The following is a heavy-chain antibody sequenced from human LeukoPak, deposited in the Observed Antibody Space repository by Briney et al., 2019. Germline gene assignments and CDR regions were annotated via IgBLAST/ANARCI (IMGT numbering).Heavy chain of an antibody. CDR3: ASTKNYYGPFDP. CDR2: IYTSGST. D-gene: IGHD3-10*01. V-gene: IGHV4-4*07. Sequence: SETLSLTCTVSGGSISSYYWSRIRQPAGKGLEWIGRIYTSGSTNYNPSLKSRVTMSVDTSKNQFSLKLSSVTAADTAVYYCASTKNYYGPFDPWGQGTLVTVSS. J-gene: IGHJ5*02. CDR1: GGSISSYY.